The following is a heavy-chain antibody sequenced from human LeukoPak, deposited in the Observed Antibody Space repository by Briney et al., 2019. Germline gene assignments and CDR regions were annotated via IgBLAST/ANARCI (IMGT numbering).Heavy chain of an antibody. J-gene: IGHJ5*02. D-gene: IGHD6-19*01. CDR1: GFTFSSYA. CDR2: ISGSGGST. V-gene: IGHV3-23*01. Sequence: GGSLRLSCAASGFTFSSYAMSWVRQAPGKGLEWVSAISGSGGSTYYADSVKGRFTISRDNSKNTLYLQMNSLRAEDTAVYYCAKDQEQWLVLSWNHWGQGTLVTVSS. CDR3: AKDQEQWLVLSWNH.